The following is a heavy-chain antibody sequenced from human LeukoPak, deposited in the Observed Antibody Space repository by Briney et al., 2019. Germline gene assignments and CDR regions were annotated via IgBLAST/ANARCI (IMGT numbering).Heavy chain of an antibody. D-gene: IGHD1-26*01. CDR1: GGSISGSSYY. CDR3: ARDRGGSYSRFDY. J-gene: IGHJ4*02. CDR2: IYYSGST. V-gene: IGHV4-39*07. Sequence: PSETLSLTCTVSGGSISGSSYYWGWLRQPPGKGLEWIGSIYYSGSTYYNPSLKSRVTISVDTSKNQFSLKLSSVTAADTAVYYCARDRGGSYSRFDYWGQGTLVTVSS.